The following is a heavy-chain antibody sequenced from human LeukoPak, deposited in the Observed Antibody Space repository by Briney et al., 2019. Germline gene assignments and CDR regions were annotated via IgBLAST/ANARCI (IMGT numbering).Heavy chain of an antibody. V-gene: IGHV3-30*02. CDR2: IRYDGSNK. CDR3: AKDAEQQLVRYDY. J-gene: IGHJ4*02. Sequence: PGGSLRLSCAASGFTFSSYGMHWVRQAPGKGLEWVAFIRYDGSNKYYADSVKGRFTISRDNSKNTLYLQMNSLRAEDTAVYYCAKDAEQQLVRYDYWGQGTLVTVSS. D-gene: IGHD6-13*01. CDR1: GFTFSSYG.